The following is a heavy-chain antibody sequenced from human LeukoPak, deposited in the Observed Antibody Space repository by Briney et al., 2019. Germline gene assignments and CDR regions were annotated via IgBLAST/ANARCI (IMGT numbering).Heavy chain of an antibody. Sequence: PGRSQRLSCAASGFTFSSYGMHWVRQAPGKGLEWVAVISYDGSNKYYADSVKGRFTISRDNSKNTLYLQMNSLRAEDTAVYYCAKVYRIAVAGTHDGMDVWGQGTTVTVSS. D-gene: IGHD6-19*01. CDR2: ISYDGSNK. V-gene: IGHV3-30*18. J-gene: IGHJ6*02. CDR1: GFTFSSYG. CDR3: AKVYRIAVAGTHDGMDV.